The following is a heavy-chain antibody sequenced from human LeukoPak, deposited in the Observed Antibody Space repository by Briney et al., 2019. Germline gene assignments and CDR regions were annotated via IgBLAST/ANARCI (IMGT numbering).Heavy chain of an antibody. D-gene: IGHD2-15*01. CDR1: GGSFSGYY. J-gene: IGHJ4*02. CDR3: VREILYCSGGSCYRGPFDN. Sequence: PSETLSLTCAVYGGSFSGYYWSWIRQPPGKGLEWIGEINHSGSTNYNPSLKSRILFSVDTSQNQFSLKLNSVTAADTAVYYCVREILYCSGGSCYRGPFDNWGQGTLVTVSA. CDR2: INHSGST. V-gene: IGHV4-34*01.